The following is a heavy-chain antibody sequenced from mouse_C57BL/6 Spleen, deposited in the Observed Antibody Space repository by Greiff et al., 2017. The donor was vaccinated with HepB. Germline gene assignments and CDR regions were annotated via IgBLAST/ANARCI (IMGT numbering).Heavy chain of an antibody. CDR3: ARPTVVGRGFAY. Sequence: QVQLQQPGAELVRPGSSVKLSCKASGYTFTSYWMDWVKQRPGQGLEWIGNIYPSDSETHYNQKFKDKATLTVDKSSSTAYMQLSSLTSEDSAGYYCARPTVVGRGFAYWGQGTLVTVSA. J-gene: IGHJ3*01. CDR1: GYTFTSYW. CDR2: IYPSDSET. V-gene: IGHV1-61*01. D-gene: IGHD1-1*01.